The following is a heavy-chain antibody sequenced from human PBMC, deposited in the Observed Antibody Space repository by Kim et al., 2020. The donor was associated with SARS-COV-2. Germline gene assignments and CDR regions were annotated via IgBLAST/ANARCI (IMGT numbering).Heavy chain of an antibody. CDR1: GGSFSASY. CDR2: INQSGST. J-gene: IGHJ4*02. CDR3: ARTVRGVHRTYSFDY. Sequence: SETLSLTCAVYGGSFSASYWGWIRQSPGKGLEWIGEINQSGSTNHNPSLKSRVTILIDTSKNQFSMKLSSVTVADTAVDYCARTVRGVHRTYSFDYWGQGILVTVSS. V-gene: IGHV4-34*01. D-gene: IGHD3-10*01.